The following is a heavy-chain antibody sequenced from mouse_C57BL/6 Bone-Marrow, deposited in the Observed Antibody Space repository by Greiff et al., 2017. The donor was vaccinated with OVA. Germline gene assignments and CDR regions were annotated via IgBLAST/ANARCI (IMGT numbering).Heavy chain of an antibody. J-gene: IGHJ4*01. CDR2: IYPGSSAT. D-gene: IGHD2-2*01. Sequence: VQLQQSGTVLARPGASVKMSCKTSGYTFTSYWMPWVKQRPGQGLEWIGAIYPGSSATSYTQKFKGTAKLTAVTSASTAYMGLSSLTNEVSSVDDGTRSEGYLYAMDDWGQGTSVTVSS. V-gene: IGHV1-5*01. CDR3: TRSEGYLYAMDD. CDR1: GYTFTSYW.